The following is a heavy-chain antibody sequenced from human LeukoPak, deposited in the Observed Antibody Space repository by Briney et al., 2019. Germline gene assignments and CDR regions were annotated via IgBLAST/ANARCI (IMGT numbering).Heavy chain of an antibody. V-gene: IGHV3-23*01. CDR1: GFTFSSYA. D-gene: IGHD3-10*01. CDR2: IGGSGGTT. CDR3: AKIWSGGYFNS. J-gene: IGHJ4*02. Sequence: GGSLRLSCAASGFTFSSYAMSWVRQVPGKGLEWVSRIGGSGGTTYYADSVKGRFTISRDNFNNTLYLEMNSLRAEDTALYYCAKIWSGGYFNSWGQGTLVTVSS.